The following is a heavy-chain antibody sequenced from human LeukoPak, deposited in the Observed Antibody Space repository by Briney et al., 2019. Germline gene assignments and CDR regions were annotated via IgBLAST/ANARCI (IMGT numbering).Heavy chain of an antibody. V-gene: IGHV3-7*05. J-gene: IGHJ4*02. CDR3: AKEITMVRGFV. CDR1: GFIFSSYW. CDR2: IKQDESEK. Sequence: GGSLRLSCAASGFIFSSYWMSWVRQAPGKGLEWVANIKQDESEKYYVDSVKGRFTISRDNAKNSLYLQMNSLRAEDTAVYYCAKEITMVRGFVWGQGTLVTVSS. D-gene: IGHD3-10*01.